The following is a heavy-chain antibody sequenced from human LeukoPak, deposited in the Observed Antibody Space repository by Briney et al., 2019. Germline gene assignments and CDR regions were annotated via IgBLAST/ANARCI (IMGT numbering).Heavy chain of an antibody. CDR1: GGTFSSYT. Sequence: GASVKVSCKASGGTFSSYTISWVRQAPRQGLEWMGRIIPILGIANYAQKFQGRVTITADKSTSTAYMELSSLRSEDTAVYYCARELYYYDSSGYYFFDYWGQGTLVTVSS. CDR2: IIPILGIA. V-gene: IGHV1-69*04. D-gene: IGHD3-22*01. J-gene: IGHJ4*02. CDR3: ARELYYYDSSGYYFFDY.